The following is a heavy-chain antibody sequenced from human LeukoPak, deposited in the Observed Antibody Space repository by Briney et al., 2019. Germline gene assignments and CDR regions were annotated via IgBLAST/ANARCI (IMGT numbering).Heavy chain of an antibody. V-gene: IGHV1-2*02. CDR1: GYTFTGYY. D-gene: IGHD1-1*01. CDR2: INPNSGGT. CDR3: ARHFEGGISTTGTTEGPDAFDI. Sequence: ASVKVSCKASGYTFTGYYMHWVRQAPGQGLEWMGWINPNSGGTNYAQKFQGRVTMTRDTSISTAYMELSRLRSDDTAMYYCARHFEGGISTTGTTEGPDAFDIWGQGTMVTVSS. J-gene: IGHJ3*02.